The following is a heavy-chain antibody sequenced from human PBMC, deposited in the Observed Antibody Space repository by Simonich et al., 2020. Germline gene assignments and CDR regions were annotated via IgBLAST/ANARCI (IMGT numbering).Heavy chain of an antibody. CDR2: IYYSGST. V-gene: IGHV4-59*13. J-gene: IGHJ4*02. CDR1: GGSISSYY. D-gene: IGHD2-15*01. Sequence: QVQLQESGPGLVKPSETLSLTCTVSGGSISSYYWSRIRQPPGKGLEWIGYIYYSGSTTYNPSLKSRVTISVDTSKNQFSLKLSSVTAADTAVYYCARGGLYFDYWGQGTLVTVSS. CDR3: ARGGLYFDY.